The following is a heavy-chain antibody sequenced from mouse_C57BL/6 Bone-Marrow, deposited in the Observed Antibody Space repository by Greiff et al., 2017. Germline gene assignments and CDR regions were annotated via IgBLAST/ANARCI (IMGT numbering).Heavy chain of an antibody. CDR1: GYTFTSYW. V-gene: IGHV1-69*01. CDR3: ARGTTVAPAWCAY. J-gene: IGHJ3*01. Sequence: QVQLQQPGAELVMPGASVKLSCKASGYTFTSYWMHWVKQRPGQGLEWIGEIDPSDSYTNYNQKFKGKSTLTVDKSSSTAYMQLSSLTSEDSAVYYCARGTTVAPAWCAYWGQGTLVTVSA. D-gene: IGHD1-1*01. CDR2: IDPSDSYT.